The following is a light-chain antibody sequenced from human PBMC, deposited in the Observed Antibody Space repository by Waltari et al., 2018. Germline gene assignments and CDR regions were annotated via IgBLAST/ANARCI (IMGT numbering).Light chain of an antibody. CDR1: QSISTF. V-gene: IGKV1-39*01. Sequence: DIQMTQSPSSLSASVGDRLTIPCRASQSISTFLNWYQQRPWKAPILLMSDASILQSEVPSRFRGSGSGTDFTLTISSLQPEDFATYYCQQRSTNPPTFGGGTKVEIK. J-gene: IGKJ4*01. CDR2: DAS. CDR3: QQRSTNPPT.